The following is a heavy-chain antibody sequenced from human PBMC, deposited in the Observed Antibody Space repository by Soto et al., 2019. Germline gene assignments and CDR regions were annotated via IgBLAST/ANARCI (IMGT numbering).Heavy chain of an antibody. CDR1: GYTFTSYY. V-gene: IGHV1-46*01. Sequence: QVQLVQSGAEVKKPGASVKVSCKASGYTFTSYYMHWVRQAPGQGLEWMGIINPSGGSTSYAQKFQGRVTMTRDTSTSTVYMELSSLRSEDTAVYYCARDPGTVSSGYYPNFDYWGQGTLVTVSS. D-gene: IGHD3-22*01. CDR3: ARDPGTVSSGYYPNFDY. CDR2: INPSGGST. J-gene: IGHJ4*02.